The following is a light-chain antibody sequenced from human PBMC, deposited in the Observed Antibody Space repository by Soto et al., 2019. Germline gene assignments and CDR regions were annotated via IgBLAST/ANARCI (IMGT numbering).Light chain of an antibody. V-gene: IGLV2-23*02. J-gene: IGLJ3*02. CDR1: SSDIGTFYF. CDR2: EVS. Sequence: QSALTQPTSMSGSPGQSITISCTGTSSDIGTFYFVSWYQQYPGKVPKLLVYEVSKRPSGVSDRFSGSKSGITASLTISGLQVEDEADYYCCSYAGSDTWVFGGGTKLTVL. CDR3: CSYAGSDTWV.